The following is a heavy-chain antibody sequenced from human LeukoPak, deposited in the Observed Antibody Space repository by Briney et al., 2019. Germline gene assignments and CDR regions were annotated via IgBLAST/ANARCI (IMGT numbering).Heavy chain of an antibody. D-gene: IGHD4-17*01. CDR1: GFTVSSNY. CDR3: ARGMDYGDYYAFDI. Sequence: PGGSLRLSCAASGFTVSSNYMSWVRQAPGKGLEWVSVIYSGGSTYYADSVNGRFTISRDNSKNTLYLRMNSLRAEDTAVYYCARGMDYGDYYAFDIWGQGTIVTVSS. V-gene: IGHV3-66*01. J-gene: IGHJ3*02. CDR2: IYSGGST.